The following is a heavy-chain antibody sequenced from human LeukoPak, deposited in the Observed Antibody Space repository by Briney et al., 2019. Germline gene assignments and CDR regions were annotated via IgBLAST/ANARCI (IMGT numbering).Heavy chain of an antibody. D-gene: IGHD3-10*01. Sequence: PGGSLRLSCAASGFTFSSYWMSWVRQAPGKGLEWVSSISGSSSYIYYADSVKGRFTISRDNAKNSLYLQMNSLRAEDTAVFYCARDLFGLGSYSPLDYWGQGTLVTVSS. CDR1: GFTFSSYW. CDR2: ISGSSSYI. V-gene: IGHV3-21*01. J-gene: IGHJ4*02. CDR3: ARDLFGLGSYSPLDY.